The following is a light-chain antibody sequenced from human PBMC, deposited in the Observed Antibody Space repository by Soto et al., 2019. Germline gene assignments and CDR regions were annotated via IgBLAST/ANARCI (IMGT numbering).Light chain of an antibody. J-gene: IGKJ4*01. CDR2: GAS. Sequence: EIVMTQSPPTLSVSPGERATLSCRASQSISSNLVWYQQKPGQAPRLLIYGASLRATGIPARFSGSGSGTEFTLTISSLQSEDFAVYYCQQYNNWPPLTFGGGTRVEIK. CDR3: QQYNNWPPLT. V-gene: IGKV3-15*01. CDR1: QSISSN.